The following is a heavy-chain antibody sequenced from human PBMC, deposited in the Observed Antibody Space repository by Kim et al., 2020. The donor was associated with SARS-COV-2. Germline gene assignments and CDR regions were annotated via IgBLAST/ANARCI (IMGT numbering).Heavy chain of an antibody. CDR3: ARIIEVVPAAIGAFDI. CDR2: IYYSGST. Sequence: SETLSLTCTVSGGSISSSSYYWGWIRQPPGKGLEWIGSIYYSGSTYYNPSLKSRVTISVDTSKNQFSLKLSSVTAADTAVYYCARIIEVVPAAIGAFDIWGQGTMVTVSS. J-gene: IGHJ3*02. D-gene: IGHD2-2*02. CDR1: GGSISSSSYY. V-gene: IGHV4-39*01.